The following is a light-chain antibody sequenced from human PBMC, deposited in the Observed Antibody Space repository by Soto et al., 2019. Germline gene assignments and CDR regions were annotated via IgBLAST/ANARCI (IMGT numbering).Light chain of an antibody. CDR3: QHPWT. CDR1: QSVSSSS. Sequence: EIVLTQSPGTLSLSPVERATLSCRASQSVSSSSLAWYQQKPGQAPRLLIYGASSRATGIPDRFSASGSGTDFTLTISRLEPEDFAVYYCQHPWTFGQGTKVDI. J-gene: IGKJ1*01. CDR2: GAS. V-gene: IGKV3-20*01.